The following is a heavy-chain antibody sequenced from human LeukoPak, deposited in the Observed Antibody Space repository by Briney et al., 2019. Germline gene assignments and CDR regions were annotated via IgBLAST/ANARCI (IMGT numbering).Heavy chain of an antibody. CDR2: INAYNGNT. CDR3: GKVAGDDAFDI. D-gene: IGHD6-19*01. V-gene: IGHV1-18*01. J-gene: IGHJ3*02. CDR1: GYTFTSYG. Sequence: GALVKVSCMASGYTFTSYGISWVRQAPGQGLEWMGWINAYNGNTNYAQKLKGRVTMTTDTYTSTAYMELRSLRSDDTAVYYCGKVAGDDAFDIWGQGTMVTVSS.